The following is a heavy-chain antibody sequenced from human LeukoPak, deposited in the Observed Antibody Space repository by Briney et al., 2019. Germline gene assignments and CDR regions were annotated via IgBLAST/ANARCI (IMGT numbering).Heavy chain of an antibody. CDR1: GFTFRSYD. J-gene: IGHJ6*03. CDR3: ARDRPFIVVVPAYYMDV. V-gene: IGHV3-13*01. Sequence: PGGSLRLSCAASGFTFRSYDMHWVRQATGKGLEWVSGIGTAGEIYYPGSVKGRFTISRENAKNSLYLQMNSLRAGDTAVYYCARDRPFIVVVPAYYMDVWGKGTTVTVSS. D-gene: IGHD2-2*01. CDR2: IGTAGEI.